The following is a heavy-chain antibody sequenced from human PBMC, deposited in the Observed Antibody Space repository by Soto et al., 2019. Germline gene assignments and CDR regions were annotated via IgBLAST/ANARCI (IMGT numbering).Heavy chain of an antibody. V-gene: IGHV1-69*01. D-gene: IGHD6-6*01. Sequence: QVQLVQSGAEVKKPGSSVKVSCKASGGTFSSYAISWVRQAPGQGLEWMGGIIPIFGTANYAQKFQGRVTITADESTSTDYMELSSLRSEDTAVYYCASQSTYIAARPPPYYYYYGMDVWGQGTTVTVSS. CDR3: ASQSTYIAARPPPYYYYYGMDV. CDR1: GGTFSSYA. CDR2: IIPIFGTA. J-gene: IGHJ6*02.